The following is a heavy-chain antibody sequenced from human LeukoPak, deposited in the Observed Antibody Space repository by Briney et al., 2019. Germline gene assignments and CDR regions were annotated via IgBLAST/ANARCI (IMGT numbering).Heavy chain of an antibody. J-gene: IGHJ3*01. V-gene: IGHV5-51*01. CDR2: IYPADSDT. D-gene: IGHD4-17*01. CDR3: ASDYGYPNNAFDV. CDR1: GYSFTNYW. Sequence: GESLKISCKGSGYSFTNYWIGWVRQMPGKGLEWMGMIYPADSDTRYRPSFQGQVTISADKSISTAYLQWIGLKASDTAIYYCASDYGYPNNAFDVWGQGTMVKVSS.